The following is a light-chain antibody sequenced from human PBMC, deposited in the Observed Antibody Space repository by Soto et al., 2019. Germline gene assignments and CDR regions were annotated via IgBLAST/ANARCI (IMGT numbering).Light chain of an antibody. CDR1: SSDVGSYDY. CDR2: NVT. Sequence: QSALIQPPSVSGSPGQSVTISCTGTSSDVGSYDYVSWYQQHPGTVPKPMIYNVTTQPSGVPDRCSGSRSGNSASMTISGLQAEDEADYSCCSYTSSATYVFETGTKLTVL. CDR3: CSYTSSATYV. V-gene: IGLV2-11*01. J-gene: IGLJ1*01.